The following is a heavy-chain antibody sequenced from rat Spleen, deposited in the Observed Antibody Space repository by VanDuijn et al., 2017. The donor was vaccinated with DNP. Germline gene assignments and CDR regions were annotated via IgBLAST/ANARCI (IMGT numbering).Heavy chain of an antibody. CDR1: FFSITSFY. CDR3: ARWTRYFDY. Sequence: EVQLQESGSGLVKPSHSLPHTCSVTFFSITSFYWRWIRKFPGNKLEYIGHISYSGSTNYNPALKSRLSITRDTSKNHFFLHLNSVTTEDTATYYCARWTRYFDYWGQGVMVTVSS. V-gene: IGHV3-1*01. CDR2: ISYSGST. J-gene: IGHJ2*01. D-gene: IGHD1-7*01.